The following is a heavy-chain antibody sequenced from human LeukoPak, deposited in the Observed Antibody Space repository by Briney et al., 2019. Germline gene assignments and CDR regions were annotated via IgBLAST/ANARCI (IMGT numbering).Heavy chain of an antibody. CDR2: INHSGST. CDR1: GGSFSGYY. D-gene: IGHD3-22*01. V-gene: IGHV4-34*01. CDR3: ARDIGVLTYYYDSSGYSPFDY. Sequence: SETLSLTCAVYGGSFSGYYWSWIRQPPGKGLEWIGEINHSGSTNYNPSLKSRVTISVDTSKNQFSLKLSSVTAADTAVYYCARDIGVLTYYYDSSGYSPFDYWGQGTLVTVSS. J-gene: IGHJ4*02.